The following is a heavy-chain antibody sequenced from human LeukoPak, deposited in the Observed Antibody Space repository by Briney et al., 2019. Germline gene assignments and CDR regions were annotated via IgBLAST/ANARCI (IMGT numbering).Heavy chain of an antibody. Sequence: GASVTVSFKSSGYTFTIYYMHWVRQAPGQGLEWMGITNPSGGSTSYAQKFQGRVTMTRDTSTSTVYMELSSLRSEDTAVYYCARDPGITGTTGYFDYWGQGTLVTVSS. D-gene: IGHD1-20*01. V-gene: IGHV1-46*01. CDR3: ARDPGITGTTGYFDY. CDR2: TNPSGGST. J-gene: IGHJ4*02. CDR1: GYTFTIYY.